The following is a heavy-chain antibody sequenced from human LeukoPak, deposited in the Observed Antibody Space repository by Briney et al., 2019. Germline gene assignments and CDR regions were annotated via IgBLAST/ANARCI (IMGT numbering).Heavy chain of an antibody. CDR2: IIPIIGIA. J-gene: IGHJ5*02. CDR1: GGTFSSYA. Sequence: SVKVSCKASGGTFSSYAIGWVRQAPGQGLEWMGRIIPIIGIANYAQKFQGRVTITADKSTSTAYMELSSLRSEDTAVYYCARERQQLVDNDNWFDPWGQGTLVTVSS. V-gene: IGHV1-69*04. D-gene: IGHD6-13*01. CDR3: ARERQQLVDNDNWFDP.